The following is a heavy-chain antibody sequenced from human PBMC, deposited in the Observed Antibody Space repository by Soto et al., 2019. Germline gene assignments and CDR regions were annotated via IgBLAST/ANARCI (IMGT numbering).Heavy chain of an antibody. CDR1: GFTFSNYA. D-gene: IGHD6-19*01. J-gene: IGHJ6*02. CDR3: ARDSEGQWLAYYYYGMDV. CDR2: ITDSGGST. V-gene: IGHV3-23*01. Sequence: GGSLRLSCAASGFTFSNYAMSWVRQAPGKGLEWVSSITDSGGSTYYADSVKGRFTISRDSSKNTLYLQMNSLRAEDTAVYYCARDSEGQWLAYYYYGMDVWGQGTTVTVSS.